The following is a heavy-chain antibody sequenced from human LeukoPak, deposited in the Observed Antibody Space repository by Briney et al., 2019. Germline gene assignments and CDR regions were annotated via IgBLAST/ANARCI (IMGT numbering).Heavy chain of an antibody. Sequence: GGSLTLSCAASGFTFKNYWMGWVRQAPGKGLQWVANVNQDGSAQYYVDSVKGRFTISRDNAMNSVYLQMNILRAEDTAVYYCARGSSGYYSYYFDYWGQGTLVTVSS. D-gene: IGHD3-22*01. CDR3: ARGSSGYYSYYFDY. CDR1: GFTFKNYW. V-gene: IGHV3-7*01. J-gene: IGHJ4*02. CDR2: VNQDGSAQ.